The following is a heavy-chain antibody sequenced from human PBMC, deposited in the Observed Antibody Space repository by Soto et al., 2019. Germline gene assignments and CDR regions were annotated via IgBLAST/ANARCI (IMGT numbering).Heavy chain of an antibody. CDR3: ARDKDRQQLGGNYYGGIDV. J-gene: IGHJ6*02. Sequence: QVQLVQSGAEVKKPESSVTVSCKASGGTFGNSAISWVRQAPGQGLEWMGGIIPIFTTPDYAQKFQGRVRITTNASTNTAYIELTRLRSEDTAVYYCARDKDRQQLGGNYYGGIDVWGQGTTVTVSS. V-gene: IGHV1-69*05. CDR2: IIPIFTTP. CDR1: GGTFGNSA. D-gene: IGHD3-3*02.